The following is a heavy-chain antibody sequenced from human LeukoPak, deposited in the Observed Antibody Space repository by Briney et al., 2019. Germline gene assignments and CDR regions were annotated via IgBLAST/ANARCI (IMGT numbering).Heavy chain of an antibody. CDR3: ARGFRQQLPKGDNWFDP. CDR2: INHSGST. J-gene: IGHJ5*02. CDR1: GGSFSGYY. D-gene: IGHD6-13*01. V-gene: IGHV4-34*01. Sequence: SETLSLTCAVYGGSFSGYYWSWIRQPPGKGLEWIGEINHSGSTNYNPSLKSRVTISVDTSKNQFSLQLNSVTPEDTAVYYCARGFRQQLPKGDNWFDPWGQGTLITVSS.